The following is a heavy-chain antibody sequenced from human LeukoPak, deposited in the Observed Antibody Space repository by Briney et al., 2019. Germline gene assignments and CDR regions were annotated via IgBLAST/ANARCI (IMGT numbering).Heavy chain of an antibody. Sequence: PGRSLRLSCAASGFTFDDYAMHWVRQAPGKGLEWVSGISWNSGSIGYADSVKGRFTISRDNAKNSLYLQMNSLRAEDTALYYCAKEGRYGYYYYGMDVWGQGTTVTVSS. J-gene: IGHJ6*02. D-gene: IGHD4-17*01. CDR3: AKEGRYGYYYYGMDV. CDR1: GFTFDDYA. V-gene: IGHV3-9*01. CDR2: ISWNSGSI.